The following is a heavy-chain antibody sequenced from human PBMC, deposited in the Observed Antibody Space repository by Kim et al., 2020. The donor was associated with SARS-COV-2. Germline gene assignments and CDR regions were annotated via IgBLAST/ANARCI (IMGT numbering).Heavy chain of an antibody. D-gene: IGHD6-13*01. Sequence: TPSLKSRVTISVDTSKNQFSLKLSSVTAADTAVYYCARHSSSWYREGMDVWGQGTTVTVSS. J-gene: IGHJ6*02. V-gene: IGHV4-59*08. CDR3: ARHSSSWYREGMDV.